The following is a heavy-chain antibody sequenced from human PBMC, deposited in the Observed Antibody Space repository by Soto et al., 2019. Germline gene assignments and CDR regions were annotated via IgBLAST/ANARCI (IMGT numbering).Heavy chain of an antibody. V-gene: IGHV3-23*01. Sequence: GGSLRLSCAASGFTFTSYAMTWVRQAPGKGLEWVSGITSSGGSTYYIDSVKGRFTISRDNSKNTLYLQMNSLRAEDTAVYFCAKVAGLWVAANLDYWGQGTLVTVSS. D-gene: IGHD2-15*01. CDR2: ITSSGGST. CDR3: AKVAGLWVAANLDY. CDR1: GFTFTSYA. J-gene: IGHJ4*02.